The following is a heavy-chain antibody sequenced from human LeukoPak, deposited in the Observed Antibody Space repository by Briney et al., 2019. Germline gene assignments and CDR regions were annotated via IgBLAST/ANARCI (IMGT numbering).Heavy chain of an antibody. CDR1: GGTFSSYA. CDR3: ARIYGDDGYWFDA. CDR2: IIPIFGTA. V-gene: IGHV1-69*13. Sequence: SVNVSCKASGGTFSSYAISWVRQAPGQGLEWMGGIIPIFGTANYAQKFQGRVTITADESTSTAYMELSSLRSEDTAVYYCARIYGDDGYWFDAWGQGTLVTVSS. J-gene: IGHJ5*02. D-gene: IGHD4-17*01.